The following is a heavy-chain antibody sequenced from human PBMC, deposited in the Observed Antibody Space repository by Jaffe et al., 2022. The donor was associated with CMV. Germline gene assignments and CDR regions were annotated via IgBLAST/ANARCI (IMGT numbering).Heavy chain of an antibody. J-gene: IGHJ3*02. CDR2: ISAYNGNT. V-gene: IGHV1-18*04. CDR1: GYTFTSYG. D-gene: IGHD1-20*01. CDR3: ARDCGYNWNDFDGECDAFDI. Sequence: QVQLVQSGAEVKKPGASVKVSCKASGYTFTSYGISWVRQAPGQGLEWMGWISAYNGNTNYAQKLQGRVTMTTDTSTSTAYMELRSLRSDDTAVYYCARDCGYNWNDFDGECDAFDIWGQGTMVTVSS.